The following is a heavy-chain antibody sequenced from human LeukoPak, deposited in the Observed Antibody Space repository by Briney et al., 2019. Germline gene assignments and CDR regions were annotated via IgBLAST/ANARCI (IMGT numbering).Heavy chain of an antibody. V-gene: IGHV1-8*03. CDR3: ARGPLVTYYDFWSGYYPTEDRVDP. D-gene: IGHD3-3*01. J-gene: IGHJ5*02. CDR2: MNPNSGNT. CDR1: GYTFTSYD. Sequence: VASVKASCKASGYTFTSYDINWVRQATGQGLEWMGWMNPNSGNTGYAQKFQGRVTITRNTSISTAYMELSSLRSEDTAVYYCARGPLVTYYDFWSGYYPTEDRVDPWGQGTLVTVSS.